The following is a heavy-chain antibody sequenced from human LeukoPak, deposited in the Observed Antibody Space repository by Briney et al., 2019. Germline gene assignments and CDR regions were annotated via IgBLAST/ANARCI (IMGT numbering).Heavy chain of an antibody. Sequence: GGSLRLSCVTSGFTFSNCWMSWVRQAPGKGLEWVANIKQDGGEQYYVDSVKGRFTISRDNAKNSLYLQMNNLRAEDTAVYYCARDKGEGSSSGSIFDIWGQGTMVTVSS. J-gene: IGHJ3*02. CDR2: IKQDGGEQ. V-gene: IGHV3-7*01. CDR3: ARDKGEGSSSGSIFDI. CDR1: GFTFSNCW. D-gene: IGHD6-19*01.